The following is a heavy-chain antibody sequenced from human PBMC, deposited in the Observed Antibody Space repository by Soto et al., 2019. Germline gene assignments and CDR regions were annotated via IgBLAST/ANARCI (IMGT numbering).Heavy chain of an antibody. CDR3: VKGNVMVVFITRGPDC. CDR2: ISSNGGST. CDR1: GSTISDYA. Sequence: GGSLRLSCSASGSTISDYAMHWVRQAPGKGLEYVSAISSNGGSTYYADSVKGRFTISRDNSKNTLYLQMSSLRVEDTAVYYCVKGNVMVVFITRGPDCWGQGALVTVSA. J-gene: IGHJ4*02. D-gene: IGHD3-22*01. V-gene: IGHV3-64D*08.